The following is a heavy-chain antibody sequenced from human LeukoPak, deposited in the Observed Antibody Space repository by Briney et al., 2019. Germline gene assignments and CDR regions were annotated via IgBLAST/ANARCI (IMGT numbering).Heavy chain of an antibody. CDR2: IYYSGST. V-gene: IGHV4-61*01. D-gene: IGHD4-17*01. CDR1: GGSVSSGSYY. Sequence: SETLSLTCTVSGGSVSSGSYYWSWIRQPPGKGLEWIGYIYYSGSTNYNPSLKSRVTISVDTSKNQFSLKLSSVTAADTAVYYCARVGTVTTLDYWGQGTLVTVSS. J-gene: IGHJ4*02. CDR3: ARVGTVTTLDY.